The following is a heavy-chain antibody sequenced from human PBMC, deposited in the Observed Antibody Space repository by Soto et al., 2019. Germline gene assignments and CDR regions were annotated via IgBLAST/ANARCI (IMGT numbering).Heavy chain of an antibody. CDR2: ISPYSDYT. CDR1: GYTFIRYV. D-gene: IGHD3-10*01. J-gene: IGHJ6*02. CDR3: ARGGYYYNPLAKLSHYGLDV. Sequence: QVQLVPSAAEVKKPGDSVRVSCKASGYTFIRYVIAWVRQAPGKGLAWMGGISPYSDYTTYAQKLQGRVTMHADTSTRTVYIEPRVVKSDDTALYSCARGGYYYNPLAKLSHYGLDVWGQGTSVTVSS. V-gene: IGHV1-18*01.